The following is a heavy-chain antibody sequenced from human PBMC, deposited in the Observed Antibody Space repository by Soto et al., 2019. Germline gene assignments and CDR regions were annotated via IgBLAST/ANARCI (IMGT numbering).Heavy chain of an antibody. CDR1: GFTFSSYA. V-gene: IGHV3-23*01. J-gene: IGHJ5*02. D-gene: IGHD3-16*02. CDR3: AKDWGVWGSYRRNWFDP. Sequence: EVQLLESGGGLVQPGGSLRLSCAASGFTFSSYAMSWVRQAPGKGLEWVSAISGSGGSTYYADSVKGRFTISRDNSKNTLYLQMNSLRAEDTAVYYCAKDWGVWGSYRRNWFDPWGQGTLVTVSS. CDR2: ISGSGGST.